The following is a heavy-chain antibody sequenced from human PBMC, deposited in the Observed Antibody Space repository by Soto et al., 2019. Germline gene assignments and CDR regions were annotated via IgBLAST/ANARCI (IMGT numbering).Heavy chain of an antibody. V-gene: IGHV4-4*07. D-gene: IGHD3-3*01. CDR1: GGSISNYF. CDR3: ASGGQDFWSGPFDS. J-gene: IGHJ4*02. Sequence: PSETLSLTCTVSGGSISNYFCNWIRQPAGKGLEWIGRIDNSGSTNYNPSLKSRITMSADTSRNQFSLKLNSVTAADTAVYYCASGGQDFWSGPFDSWGQGALVTVSP. CDR2: IDNSGST.